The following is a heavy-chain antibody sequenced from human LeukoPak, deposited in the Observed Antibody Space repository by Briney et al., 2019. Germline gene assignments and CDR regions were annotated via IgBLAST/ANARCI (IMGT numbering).Heavy chain of an antibody. CDR2: FDPEDGET. V-gene: IGHV1-24*01. CDR1: GYTLTELS. J-gene: IGHJ4*02. Sequence: SVKVSCKVSGYTLTELSMHWVRQAPGKGLEWMGGFDPEDGETIYAQKFQGRVTMTEDTSTDTAYMELSSLRSEDTAVYYCAPGSGSYYGHYFDYWGQGTLVTVSS. D-gene: IGHD1-26*01. CDR3: APGSGSYYGHYFDY.